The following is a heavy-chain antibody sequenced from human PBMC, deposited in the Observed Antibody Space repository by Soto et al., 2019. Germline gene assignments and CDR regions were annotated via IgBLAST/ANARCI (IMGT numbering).Heavy chain of an antibody. V-gene: IGHV1-18*04. CDR3: ARGLEYYDYVWGSYRTAFDY. D-gene: IGHD3-16*02. J-gene: IGHJ4*02. CDR1: GYTCTSYG. CDR2: VSAYNGNT. Sequence: ASVKVSCKASGYTCTSYGIIWVRQAPGQGLEWLGWVSAYNGNTNYAQKLQGRVTMTTDTSTSTAYMELRSLRSDDTAVYYCARGLEYYDYVWGSYRTAFDYWGQGTLVTVSS.